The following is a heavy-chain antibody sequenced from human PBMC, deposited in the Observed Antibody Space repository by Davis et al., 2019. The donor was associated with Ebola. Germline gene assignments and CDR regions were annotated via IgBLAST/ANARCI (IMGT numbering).Heavy chain of an antibody. D-gene: IGHD2-8*02. CDR1: GYSFTTYG. Sequence: AASVKVSCKASGYSFTTYGMHWVRQAPGQGLEWMGWINTNTGNPTYAKAFTGRFVFSLDTSVSTAYLQISSLKAEDTAVYYCASLRRTITGMDDGFDMWGQGTMVTVSS. CDR3: ASLRRTITGMDDGFDM. V-gene: IGHV7-4-1*02. J-gene: IGHJ3*02. CDR2: INTNTGNP.